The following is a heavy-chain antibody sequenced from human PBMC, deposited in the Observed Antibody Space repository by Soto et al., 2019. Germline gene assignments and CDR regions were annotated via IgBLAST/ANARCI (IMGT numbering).Heavy chain of an antibody. V-gene: IGHV4-39*01. J-gene: IGHJ3*02. CDR2: IYYSGST. D-gene: IGHD3-22*01. CDR1: GGSIRSSSYY. CDR3: ARTGYYDSSGYPADAFDI. Sequence: PSETLSLTCTVSGGSIRSSSYYWGWIRQPPGKGLEWIGSIYYSGSTYYNPSLKSRVTISVDTSKNQFSLKLSSVTAADTAVYYCARTGYYDSSGYPADAFDIWGQGTMVTVSS.